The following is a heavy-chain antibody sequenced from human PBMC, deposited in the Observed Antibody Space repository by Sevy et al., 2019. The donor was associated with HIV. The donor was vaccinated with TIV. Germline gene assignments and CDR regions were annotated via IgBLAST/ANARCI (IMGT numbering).Heavy chain of an antibody. Sequence: EGSLRLSCAASGFSFSSYGMHWVHQAPGKELEWMSYIQYDGSNKDYADSVKGRFTISRDNSKNTLYLQMNSLRVEDTAVFYCVNEGGGEGGDHWGQGTLVTVSS. V-gene: IGHV3-30*02. CDR3: VNEGGGEGGDH. CDR2: IQYDGSNK. D-gene: IGHD2-21*01. CDR1: GFSFSSYG. J-gene: IGHJ4*02.